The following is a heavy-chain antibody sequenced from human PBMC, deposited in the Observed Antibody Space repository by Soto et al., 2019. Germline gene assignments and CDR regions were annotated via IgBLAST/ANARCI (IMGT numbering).Heavy chain of an antibody. D-gene: IGHD3-3*01. J-gene: IGHJ3*02. CDR3: ASVMEWLFADDAFDI. CDR2: IKQDGSGK. V-gene: IGHV3-7*03. Sequence: GGSLRLSCAASGFTFSSYWMSWVSQAPGKGLEWVANIKQDGSGKYYVDSVKGRFTISRDNAKNSLYLQMNSLRAEDTAVYYCASVMEWLFADDAFDIWGQGTMVTVSS. CDR1: GFTFSSYW.